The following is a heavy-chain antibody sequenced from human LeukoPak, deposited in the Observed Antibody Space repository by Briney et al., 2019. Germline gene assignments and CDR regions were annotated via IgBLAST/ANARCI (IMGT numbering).Heavy chain of an antibody. Sequence: PSETLSLTCAVSDGSISSGGYSWSWIRQPPGKGLEWIGYIYHSGSTYYNPSLKSRVTISVDRSKNQFSLKLSSVTAADTAVYYCARGGYYDSSGYQGIDYWGQGTLVTVSS. CDR2: IYHSGST. CDR1: DGSISSGGYS. V-gene: IGHV4-30-2*01. CDR3: ARGGYYDSSGYQGIDY. D-gene: IGHD3-22*01. J-gene: IGHJ4*02.